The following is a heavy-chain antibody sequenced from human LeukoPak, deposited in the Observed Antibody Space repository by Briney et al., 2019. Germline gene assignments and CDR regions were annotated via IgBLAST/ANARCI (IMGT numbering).Heavy chain of an antibody. CDR2: ISYDGSNK. CDR3: AKNPNYDFWSGPDY. CDR1: GFTFGSYG. Sequence: GGSLRLSCAASGFTFGSYGMHWVRQAPGKGLGWVAVISYDGSNKYYADSVKGRFTISRDNSKNTLYLQMNSLRAEDTAVYYCAKNPNYDFWSGPDYWGQGTLVTVSS. J-gene: IGHJ4*02. D-gene: IGHD3-3*01. V-gene: IGHV3-30*18.